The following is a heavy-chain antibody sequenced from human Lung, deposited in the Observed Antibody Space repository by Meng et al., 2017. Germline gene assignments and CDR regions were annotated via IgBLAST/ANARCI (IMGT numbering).Heavy chain of an antibody. D-gene: IGHD3-22*01. CDR1: GYTFTGYN. CDR3: ARGPITMIVVPPGGRYFDL. CDR2: INPNSGGT. Sequence: QGQLWRLGAEGKGPGASVKFSCKASGYTFTGYNMHWVRQAPGQGLEWMGWINPNSGGTNYAQKFQGRVTMTRDTSISTAYMELSRLRSDDTAVYYCARGPITMIVVPPGGRYFDLWGRGTLVTVSS. V-gene: IGHV1-2*02. J-gene: IGHJ2*01.